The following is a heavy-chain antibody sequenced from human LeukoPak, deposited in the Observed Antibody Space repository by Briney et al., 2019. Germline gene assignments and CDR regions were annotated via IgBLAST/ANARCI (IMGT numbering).Heavy chain of an antibody. CDR1: GFTFNSYA. Sequence: GWSLRLSCAASGFTFNSYAMSWVRQAPGKGLEWVSAISGSGGSTYYADSVKGRFTISRDNSKNTLYLQMNSLRAEDTAVYYCAKAFLFGELLAWDYWGQGTLVTVSS. CDR3: AKAFLFGELLAWDY. D-gene: IGHD3-10*02. J-gene: IGHJ4*02. V-gene: IGHV3-23*01. CDR2: ISGSGGST.